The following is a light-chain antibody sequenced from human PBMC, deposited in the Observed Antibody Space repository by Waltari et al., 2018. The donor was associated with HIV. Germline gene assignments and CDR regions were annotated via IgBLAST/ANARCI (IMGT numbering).Light chain of an antibody. CDR3: GAWDNSLGGVV. Sequence: QSVLTQPPSVSAAPGQQVTIPCSGSSSNLGRNSVAGYQHLPGTAPKIVIYETNKRPSGIPDRFSGSKSGTSGTLDITGLQTGDEADYYCGAWDNSLGGVVFGGGTKLTVL. V-gene: IGLV1-51*02. J-gene: IGLJ2*01. CDR2: ETN. CDR1: SSNLGRNS.